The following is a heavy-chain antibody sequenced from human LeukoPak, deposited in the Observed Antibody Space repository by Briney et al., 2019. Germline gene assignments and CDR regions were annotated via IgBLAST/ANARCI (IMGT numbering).Heavy chain of an antibody. CDR1: GGSFSGYY. J-gene: IGHJ4*02. CDR2: INHSGST. CDR3: ARMYSSSWFKLYYFDY. V-gene: IGHV4-34*01. D-gene: IGHD6-13*01. Sequence: SETLSLTCAVYGGSFSGYYWSWIRQPPGKGLEWIGEINHSGSTNYNPSLKSRVTISVDTSKNQFSLKLSSVTAADTAVYYCARMYSSSWFKLYYFDYWGQGTLVTVSS.